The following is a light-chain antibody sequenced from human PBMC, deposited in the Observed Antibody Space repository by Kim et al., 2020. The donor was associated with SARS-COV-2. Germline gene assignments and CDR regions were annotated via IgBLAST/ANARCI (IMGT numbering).Light chain of an antibody. CDR2: AAS. Sequence: DIQMTQSPSSLSASVGDRVTITCRASHPISHYLAWYRQKPGKVPKLLIYAASTLQSGVPSRFSGSGSGTDFTLTISSLQPEDVATYYCQKYDIAPWTFGQGTKVDIK. CDR3: QKYDIAPWT. V-gene: IGKV1-27*01. CDR1: HPISHY. J-gene: IGKJ1*01.